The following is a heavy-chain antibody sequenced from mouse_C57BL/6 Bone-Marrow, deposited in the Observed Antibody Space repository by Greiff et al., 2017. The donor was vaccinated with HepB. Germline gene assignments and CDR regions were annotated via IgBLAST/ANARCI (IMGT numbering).Heavy chain of an antibody. CDR2: ISYDGSN. J-gene: IGHJ3*01. V-gene: IGHV3-6*01. Sequence: EVKLLESGPGLVKPSQSLSLTCSVTGYSITSGYYWNWIRQFPGNKLEWMGYISYDGSNNYNPSLKNRISITRDTSKNQFFLKLNSVTTEDTATYYCARGGYDYDGAWFAYWGQGTLVTVSA. CDR1: GYSITSGYY. D-gene: IGHD2-4*01. CDR3: ARGGYDYDGAWFAY.